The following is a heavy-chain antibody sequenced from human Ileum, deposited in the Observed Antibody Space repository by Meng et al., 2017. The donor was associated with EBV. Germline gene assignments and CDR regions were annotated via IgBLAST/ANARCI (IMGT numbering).Heavy chain of an antibody. V-gene: IGHV4-39*01. D-gene: IGHD1-14*01. CDR2: VVYSGTT. Sequence: LPLQESGPGLVKALETLAPTCTVSGGSISSRSYYWAWIRQPPGEGLEWIGSVVYSGTTYYTSSLKSRVSISVDTSKNQFSLKLSSVTAADTAVYYCARHHHSPTFDYWGQGTLVTVSS. J-gene: IGHJ4*02. CDR3: ARHHHSPTFDY. CDR1: GGSISSRSYY.